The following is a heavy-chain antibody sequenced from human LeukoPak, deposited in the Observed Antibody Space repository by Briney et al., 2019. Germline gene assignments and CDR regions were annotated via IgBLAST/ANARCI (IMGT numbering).Heavy chain of an antibody. Sequence: GESLRISCKGSGYSFTSYWISWVRQMPGKGLEWMGRIDPSGSYTNYSPSFQGHVTISADKSISTAYLQWSSLKASDTAMYYCARGGDIVATLPEFDYWGQGTLATVSS. CDR3: ARGGDIVATLPEFDY. V-gene: IGHV5-10-1*01. CDR1: GYSFTSYW. CDR2: IDPSGSYT. J-gene: IGHJ4*02. D-gene: IGHD5-12*01.